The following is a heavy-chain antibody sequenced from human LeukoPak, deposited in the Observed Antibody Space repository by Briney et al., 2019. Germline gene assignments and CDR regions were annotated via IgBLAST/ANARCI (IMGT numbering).Heavy chain of an antibody. J-gene: IGHJ4*02. CDR3: ARGDDFSGDY. D-gene: IGHD3/OR15-3a*01. Sequence: GGSLRLSCAASGFTFRKYWMSCAREAPGKGLEWVANIHPDGEEKYHVDFVEGRFTIFRDNAKNLLYLQMDSQRLEDTAVYYCARGDDFSGDYWGQGTLVTVSS. CDR1: GFTFRKYW. CDR2: IHPDGEEK. V-gene: IGHV3-7*04.